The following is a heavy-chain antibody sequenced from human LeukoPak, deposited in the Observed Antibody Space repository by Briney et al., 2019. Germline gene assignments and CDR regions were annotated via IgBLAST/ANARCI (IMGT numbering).Heavy chain of an antibody. J-gene: IGHJ4*02. V-gene: IGHV1-69*13. CDR2: IIPIFPTA. Sequence: ASVKVSCKASGGTFSSYDISWVRQAPGQGLEWMGGIIPIFPTANYAPKFQGRVTITADESTSTAYMELSSLRSEDTAMYYCARASHGFIITQASFDYWGQGTVVTVSS. CDR1: GGTFSSYD. D-gene: IGHD3-10*01. CDR3: ARASHGFIITQASFDY.